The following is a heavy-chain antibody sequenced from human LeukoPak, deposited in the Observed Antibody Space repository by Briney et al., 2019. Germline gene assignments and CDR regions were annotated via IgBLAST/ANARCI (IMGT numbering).Heavy chain of an antibody. D-gene: IGHD1-26*01. Sequence: GESLKISCQGSGSRFTSNWIGWARQVPGKGLEYMGIIYPGDSDTRYSPSFQGQVTISADKSISTAYVQWSSLKASDTSMYYCARLVRGATTSSYYFDYWGQGTLVTVSS. CDR2: IYPGDSDT. CDR1: GSRFTSNW. J-gene: IGHJ4*02. CDR3: ARLVRGATTSSYYFDY. V-gene: IGHV5-51*01.